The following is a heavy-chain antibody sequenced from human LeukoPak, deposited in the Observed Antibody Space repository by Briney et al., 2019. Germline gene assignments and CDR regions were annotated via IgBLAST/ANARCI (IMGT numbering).Heavy chain of an antibody. CDR3: ATLDSYYDNSGRPVVPD. D-gene: IGHD3-22*01. J-gene: IGHJ4*02. V-gene: IGHV1-24*01. CDR2: FNREDDEA. CDR1: GYTLTDFS. Sequence: ASVKVSCNISGYTLTDFSMHWVRQAPGKGLEWMGGFNREDDEAIYAPHFQGRVTVTEDTSTDTAYMELSSLRSEDTAVYYCATLDSYYDNSGRPVVPDWGQGTLVTVSS.